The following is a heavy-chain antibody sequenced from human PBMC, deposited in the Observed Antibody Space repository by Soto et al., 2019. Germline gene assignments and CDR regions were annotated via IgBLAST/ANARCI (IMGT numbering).Heavy chain of an antibody. Sequence: SETLSLTSAVSGGSISSVGYSWSWIRQPPGKGLEWIGYIYHSGSTYYNPSLKSRVTISVDRSKNQFSLKLSSVTAADTAVYYCARALRTWRTNADYYYGMDVWGQGTTVTVSS. J-gene: IGHJ6*02. V-gene: IGHV4-30-2*01. CDR2: IYHSGST. D-gene: IGHD1-7*01. CDR1: GGSISSVGYS. CDR3: ARALRTWRTNADYYYGMDV.